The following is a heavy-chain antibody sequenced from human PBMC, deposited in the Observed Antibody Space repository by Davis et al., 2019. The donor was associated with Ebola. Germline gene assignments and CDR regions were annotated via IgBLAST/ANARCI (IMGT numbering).Heavy chain of an antibody. CDR2: ISYDGSNK. Sequence: GESLKISCAASGFTFSSYAMHWVRQAPGKGLEWVAVISYDGSNKYYADSVKGRFTISRDNSKNTLYLQMNSLRAEDTAVYYCARSWSGSYSVDYWGQGTLVTVSS. V-gene: IGHV3-30-3*01. J-gene: IGHJ4*02. D-gene: IGHD1-26*01. CDR3: ARSWSGSYSVDY. CDR1: GFTFSSYA.